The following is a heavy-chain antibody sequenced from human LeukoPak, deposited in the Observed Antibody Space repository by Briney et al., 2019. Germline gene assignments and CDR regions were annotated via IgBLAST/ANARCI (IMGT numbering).Heavy chain of an antibody. Sequence: SETLSLTCAVYGGSFSGYYWSWIRQPPGKGLEWIGEINHSGSTNYNPSLKSRVTISVDTSKNQFSLKLSSVTAADTAVYYCARHPYYDILTGYYPPYYFDYWGQGTLVTVSS. CDR3: ARHPYYDILTGYYPPYYFDY. J-gene: IGHJ4*02. V-gene: IGHV4-34*01. CDR1: GGSFSGYY. CDR2: INHSGST. D-gene: IGHD3-9*01.